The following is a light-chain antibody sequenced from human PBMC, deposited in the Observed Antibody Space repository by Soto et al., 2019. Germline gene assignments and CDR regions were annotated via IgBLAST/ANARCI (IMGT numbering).Light chain of an antibody. J-gene: IGKJ5*01. CDR1: QSISSSF. CDR2: DAS. V-gene: IGKV3-20*01. Sequence: IVLTPSPGILSLSPGGRASLSCGSSQSISSSFLAWYQQKPGQAPRLLIYDASNRATGIPDRFSGDGSGTDFTLTISRLEPEDFALYICHQYDGSPITFGQGTRLEIK. CDR3: HQYDGSPIT.